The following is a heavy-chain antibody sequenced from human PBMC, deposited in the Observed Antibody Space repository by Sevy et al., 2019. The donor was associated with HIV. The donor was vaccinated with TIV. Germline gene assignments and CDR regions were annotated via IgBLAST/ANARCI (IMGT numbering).Heavy chain of an antibody. CDR1: GFTFGTYA. J-gene: IGHJ4*02. CDR2: ISGSGGRT. D-gene: IGHD5-12*01. Sequence: GGSLRLSCAASGFTFGTYAMSWVRQAPGKGLEWVSTISGSGGRTYYADSVKGRFTISRDNSKNTLYLQMRSLRAEDTAVVYCGKAVYASKEVGTNGFDYWGQGTLVTVSS. V-gene: IGHV3-23*01. CDR3: GKAVYASKEVGTNGFDY.